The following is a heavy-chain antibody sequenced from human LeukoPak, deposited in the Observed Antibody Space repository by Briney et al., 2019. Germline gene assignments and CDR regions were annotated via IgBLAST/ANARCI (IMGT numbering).Heavy chain of an antibody. J-gene: IGHJ4*02. CDR2: ISSTSSYI. V-gene: IGHV3-21*01. CDR1: GFTFSNYN. CDR3: AHGELGVFY. D-gene: IGHD3-16*01. Sequence: GGSLRLSCAASGFTFSNYNFYWVRQAPGKGLEWVSSISSTSSYIYYADSMKGRFTISRDNAKNSLYLQMNSLRAEDTAVYYCAHGELGVFYWGQGTLVTVSS.